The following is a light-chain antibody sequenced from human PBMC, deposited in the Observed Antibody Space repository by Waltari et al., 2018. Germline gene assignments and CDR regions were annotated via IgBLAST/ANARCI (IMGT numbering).Light chain of an antibody. J-gene: IGKJ4*01. CDR2: KAS. CDR3: QQYNSYSLLT. CDR1: QSISNW. V-gene: IGKV1-5*03. Sequence: DIQMTQSPSTLSAYVGDRFTIPCRASQSISNWLAWYQQKPGKAPKLLIYKASTLESGVPSRFSGSGSGTEFTLTISSLQPDDFATYYCQQYNSYSLLTFGGGTKVEIK.